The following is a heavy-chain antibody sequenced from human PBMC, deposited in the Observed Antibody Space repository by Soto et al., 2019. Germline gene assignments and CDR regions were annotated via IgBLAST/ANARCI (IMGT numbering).Heavy chain of an antibody. D-gene: IGHD5-12*01. CDR1: GFTFSTYW. V-gene: IGHV3-7*01. J-gene: IGHJ4*02. CDR2: IKQDGSVK. CDR3: ARGGYGGDY. Sequence: EVQLVESGGGLVQPGGSLRLSCAASGFTFSTYWMTWLRQAPGKGLEWVANIKQDGSVKHYVDSVKGRFTISRDNAENSVYLQMNSLRAEDTAMYYCARGGYGGDYWGQGTLVTVSS.